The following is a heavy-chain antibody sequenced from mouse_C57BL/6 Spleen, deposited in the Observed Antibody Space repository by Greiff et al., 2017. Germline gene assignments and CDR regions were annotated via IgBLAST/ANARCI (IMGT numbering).Heavy chain of an antibody. Sequence: QQSCKASGYTFTSYWMQWVKQRPGQGLEWIGEIDPSDSYTNYNQKFKGKATLTVDTSSSTAYMQLSSLTSEDSAVYYCAIYYYGSSPLDYWGQGTTLTVSS. CDR1: GYTFTSYW. CDR2: IDPSDSYT. V-gene: IGHV1-50*01. D-gene: IGHD1-1*01. J-gene: IGHJ2*01. CDR3: AIYYYGSSPLDY.